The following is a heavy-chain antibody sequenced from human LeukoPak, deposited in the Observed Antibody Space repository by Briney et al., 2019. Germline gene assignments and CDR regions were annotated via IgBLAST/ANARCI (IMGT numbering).Heavy chain of an antibody. CDR3: ARPFIETPSLGALDN. CDR2: INPDSGGT. J-gene: IGHJ4*02. V-gene: IGHV1-2*02. Sequence: ASVKVSCTASGYTFTDYYMHWVRQAPGQGLGWMGWINPDSGGTNYAQNFQGRVTMTRDTSISTAYKELSRLRSGDTAVYYCARPFIETPSLGALDNWGQGTLVTVSS. D-gene: IGHD4-23*01. CDR1: GYTFTDYY.